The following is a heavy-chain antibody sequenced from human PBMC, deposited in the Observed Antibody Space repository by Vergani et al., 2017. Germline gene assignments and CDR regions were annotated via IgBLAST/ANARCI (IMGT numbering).Heavy chain of an antibody. V-gene: IGHV3-43*01. CDR2: ISWDGGST. CDR1: GFSFGDYT. CDR3: ARGWYQLPNFDY. Sequence: EVQLVESGGGLVPPGRSLRLSCAASGFSFGDYTMHWVRQAPGKGLEWVSLISWDGGSTYYADSVKGRFTISRDNSKNSLYLQMNSLRTEDTALYYCARGWYQLPNFDYWGQGTLVTVSS. J-gene: IGHJ4*02. D-gene: IGHD2-2*01.